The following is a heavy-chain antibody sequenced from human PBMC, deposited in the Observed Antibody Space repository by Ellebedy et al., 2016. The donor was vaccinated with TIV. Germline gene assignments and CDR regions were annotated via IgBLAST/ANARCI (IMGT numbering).Heavy chain of an antibody. Sequence: PGGSLRLSCAASGFTVSSNYMSWVRQAQGKGLEWVPVLYSGGNTYYADSVKGRFTISRDNSKNPLYLQMNSLSTEDPDLYYDATGDSLLWFGSFDYWGQGTLVTVSS. J-gene: IGHJ4*02. CDR2: LYSGGNT. CDR1: GFTVSSNY. CDR3: ATGDSLLWFGSFDY. V-gene: IGHV3-53*01. D-gene: IGHD3-10*01.